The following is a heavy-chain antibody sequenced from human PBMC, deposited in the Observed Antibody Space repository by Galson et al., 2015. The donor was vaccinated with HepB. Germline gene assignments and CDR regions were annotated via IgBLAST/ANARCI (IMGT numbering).Heavy chain of an antibody. V-gene: IGHV1-18*04. CDR3: ARDPFYCSSTSCYSFPYYYYGMDV. D-gene: IGHD2-2*01. CDR1: GYTFTSYG. J-gene: IGHJ6*02. Sequence: SVKVSCKASGYTFTSYGISWVRQAPGQGLEWMGWISAYNGNTNYAQKLQGRVTMTTDTSTSTAYMELRSLRSDDTAVYYCARDPFYCSSTSCYSFPYYYYGMDVWGQGTTVTVSS. CDR2: ISAYNGNT.